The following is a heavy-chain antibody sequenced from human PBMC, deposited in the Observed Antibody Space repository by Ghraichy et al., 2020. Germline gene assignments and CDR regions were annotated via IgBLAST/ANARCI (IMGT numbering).Heavy chain of an antibody. CDR2: IDKSGTYT. J-gene: IGHJ5*02. CDR3: ARGPPFDP. V-gene: IGHV3-11*06. Sequence: GGSLNISCESSGFRFSDFYMSWIRHTPGKGLEWISYIDKSGTYTNYADSMKGRFTISRDNAKNSLFLQMDSLRVEDTAVYYCARGPPFDPWGQGTRVVVSS. D-gene: IGHD1-14*01. CDR1: GFRFSDFY.